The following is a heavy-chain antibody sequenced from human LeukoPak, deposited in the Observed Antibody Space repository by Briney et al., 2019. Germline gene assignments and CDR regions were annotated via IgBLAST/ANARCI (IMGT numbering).Heavy chain of an antibody. CDR1: GFTVSSNY. V-gene: IGHV3-53*01. Sequence: GGSLRLSCSASGFTVSSNYMSWVRQAPGKGLEWVSVIYSGGSTYYADCVTGQFTISRDNSKNTLYLQMNSLRAEDTAVYYCARGRPGYYYDMDVWGKGTTVTVSS. CDR3: ARGRPGYYYDMDV. J-gene: IGHJ6*04. CDR2: IYSGGST.